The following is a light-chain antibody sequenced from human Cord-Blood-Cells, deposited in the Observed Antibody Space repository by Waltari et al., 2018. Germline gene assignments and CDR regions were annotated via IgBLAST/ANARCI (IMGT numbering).Light chain of an antibody. Sequence: IQLTQSPSSLSASVGDRVTITCRASQGISSYLAWYHQKPGKAPKLLIYAASTLQSGVPSRFSGSGSGTDFTLTISSLHPEDFATYYCQQLNSYPRTFGQGTKVEIK. CDR2: AAS. J-gene: IGKJ1*01. V-gene: IGKV1-9*01. CDR3: QQLNSYPRT. CDR1: QGISSY.